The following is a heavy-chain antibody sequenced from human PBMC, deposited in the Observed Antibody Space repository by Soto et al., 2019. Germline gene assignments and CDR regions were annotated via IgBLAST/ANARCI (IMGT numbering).Heavy chain of an antibody. J-gene: IGHJ6*02. D-gene: IGHD1-26*01. CDR2: IYSGGST. CDR3: ARDKENSGSLGAYYYYGMDV. V-gene: IGHV3-66*01. Sequence: GGSLRLSCAASGFTVSSNYMSWVRQAPGKGLEWVSVIYSGGSTYYADSVKGRFTISRDNSKNTLYLQMNSLRAEDTAVYYCARDKENSGSLGAYYYYGMDVWGQGTTVTVSS. CDR1: GFTVSSNY.